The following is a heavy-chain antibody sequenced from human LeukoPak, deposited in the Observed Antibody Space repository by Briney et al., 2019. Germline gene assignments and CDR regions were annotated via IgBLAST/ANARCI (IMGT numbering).Heavy chain of an antibody. CDR2: ISHDGSHE. Sequence: PGGSLRLSCAASGFTFISYGMHWGRQAPGKGLEWVATISHDGSHEYYTDSVKGRFTISGDNSKNTLYLRMNSLRIDDTAMYYCARDLKGLGDYVDHWGQGTLVTVSS. J-gene: IGHJ4*02. V-gene: IGHV3-30*04. CDR1: GFTFISYG. CDR3: ARDLKGLGDYVDH.